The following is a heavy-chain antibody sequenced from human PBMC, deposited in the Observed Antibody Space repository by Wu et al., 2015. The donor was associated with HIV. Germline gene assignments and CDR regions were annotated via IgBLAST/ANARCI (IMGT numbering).Heavy chain of an antibody. CDR3: AGPLGIAAAGGPGTLILQH. D-gene: IGHD6-13*01. Sequence: QVQLVQSGAEVKKPGSSVKVSCKASGGTFSSYAISWVRQAPGQGLEWMGGIIPIFGTANYAQKFQGRVTITADESTSTAYMELSSLRSEDTAVYYCAGPLGIAAAGGPGTLILQHWGQGTLVTGLL. CDR1: GGTFSSYA. CDR2: IIPIFGTA. V-gene: IGHV1-69*12. J-gene: IGHJ1*01.